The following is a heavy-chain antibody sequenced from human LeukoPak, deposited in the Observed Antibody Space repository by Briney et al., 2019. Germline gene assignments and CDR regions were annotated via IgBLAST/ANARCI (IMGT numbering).Heavy chain of an antibody. D-gene: IGHD6-13*01. J-gene: IGHJ5*02. CDR2: ISSSSSTI. Sequence: PGGSLRLSCAASGFTFSSYSMNWVRQAPGKGLEWVSYISSSSSTIYYADSVKGRFTISRDNAKNSLYLQMNSLRAEDTAVYYCARGDKQLVFNRNKGGFDPWGQGTLVTVSS. V-gene: IGHV3-48*01. CDR3: ARGDKQLVFNRNKGGFDP. CDR1: GFTFSSYS.